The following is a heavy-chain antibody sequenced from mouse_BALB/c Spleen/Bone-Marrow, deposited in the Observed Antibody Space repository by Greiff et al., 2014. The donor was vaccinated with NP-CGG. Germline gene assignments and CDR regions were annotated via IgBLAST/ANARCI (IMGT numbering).Heavy chain of an antibody. J-gene: IGHJ2*01. V-gene: IGHV1S81*02. D-gene: IGHD2-2*01. CDR2: IDPSTGRT. Sequence: VQLQQSGAELVKPGASVKLSCKASGYTFTSYWMHWVKQRPGQGLEWIGEIDPSTGRTDYNKKFKSQATLTVDKSSSTAYMHLSSLTSGDSAVYYCARINGYDYWGQGTTLTVPS. CDR3: ARINGYDY. CDR1: GYTFTSYW.